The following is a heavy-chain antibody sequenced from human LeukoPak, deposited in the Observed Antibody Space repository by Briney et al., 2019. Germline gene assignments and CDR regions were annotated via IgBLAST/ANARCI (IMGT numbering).Heavy chain of an antibody. V-gene: IGHV3-20*04. CDR3: VRRGNSHGSEY. Sequence: GGSLRLSCAASGFTFDAYDMTWVRQAPGKGLEWVSGITYNGCSTGYADSVKGRFTVSRDNAKNSLYLQMNSLRAEDTALYYCVRRGNSHGSEYWGQGTLVTVSS. J-gene: IGHJ4*02. CDR1: GFTFDAYD. CDR2: ITYNGCST. D-gene: IGHD5-18*01.